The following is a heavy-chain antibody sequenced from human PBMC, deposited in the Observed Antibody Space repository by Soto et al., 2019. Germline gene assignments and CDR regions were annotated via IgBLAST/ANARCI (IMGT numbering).Heavy chain of an antibody. J-gene: IGHJ4*02. CDR3: ARDLQGSYFPLGDY. CDR1: GFTFSDYY. Sequence: QIQLVESGGGLVKAGRSLRLSCAASGFTFSDYYMTWIRQAPGKGLEWVSSISYDASFINYADSVKGRFTISRDNAKKSLYLHINSLRAEYTAVYYCARDLQGSYFPLGDYWGQGTLLTVSS. V-gene: IGHV3-11*01. CDR2: ISYDASFI. D-gene: IGHD3-10*01.